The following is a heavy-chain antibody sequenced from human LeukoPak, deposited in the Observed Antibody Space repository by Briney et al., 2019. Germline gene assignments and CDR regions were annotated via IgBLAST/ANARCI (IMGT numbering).Heavy chain of an antibody. Sequence: GGSLRLSCAPSGLTLSGYWAHWVRHAPGEGLVWVSRVGVDGSDTVYADSVKGRFTISRDDARNTVHLQMNSLRVEDTAVYYCARDVPHNWFDSWGQGVLVTVSS. V-gene: IGHV3-74*01. CDR1: GLTLSGYW. CDR3: ARDVPHNWFDS. J-gene: IGHJ5*01. CDR2: VGVDGSDT.